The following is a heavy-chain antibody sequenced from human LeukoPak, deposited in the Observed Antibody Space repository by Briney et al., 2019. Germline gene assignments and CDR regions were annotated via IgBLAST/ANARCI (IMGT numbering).Heavy chain of an antibody. CDR1: GYTFSDYW. Sequence: GESLKISCKASGYTFSDYWIGWVRQMPGKGPVCLGIIYPDDSDTRYSQSFQGQVTISADKSISTAYLQWTSLKASDTAMYYCARFLGDNNWAQRRHFDSWGQGTLVTVSP. V-gene: IGHV5-51*01. CDR3: ARFLGDNNWAQRRHFDS. D-gene: IGHD1-20*01. CDR2: IYPDDSDT. J-gene: IGHJ5*01.